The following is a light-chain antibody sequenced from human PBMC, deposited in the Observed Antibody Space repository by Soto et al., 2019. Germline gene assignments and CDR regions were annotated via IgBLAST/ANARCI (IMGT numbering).Light chain of an antibody. V-gene: IGKV3-15*01. CDR1: QSVNTN. J-gene: IGKJ2*01. Sequence: EIVMTQSPATLSVSPGERATLSCRASQSVNTNLAWYQQKPGQAPRLLIYGASTRATGIPARFSGSGSGTEFTLTISSLQSEDFAVYHCQQYYNWPPYTFGQGTKLEIK. CDR3: QQYYNWPPYT. CDR2: GAS.